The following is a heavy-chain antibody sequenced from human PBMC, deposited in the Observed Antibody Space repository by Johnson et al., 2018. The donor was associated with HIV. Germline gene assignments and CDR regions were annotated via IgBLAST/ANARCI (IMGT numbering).Heavy chain of an antibody. CDR2: IYSGGST. D-gene: IGHD2-8*01. J-gene: IGHJ3*01. CDR3: VRDPDPLSGVAFDF. V-gene: IGHV3-66*01. CDR1: GFTVSSNY. Sequence: VQLVESGGGLVQPGGSLRLSCAASGFTVSSNYMSWVRQAPGKGLEWVSVIYSGGSTYYADSVKGRFTISRDNAKNSLHLQMNSLRAEDTAVYYCVRDPDPLSGVAFDFWGQGTMVTVSS.